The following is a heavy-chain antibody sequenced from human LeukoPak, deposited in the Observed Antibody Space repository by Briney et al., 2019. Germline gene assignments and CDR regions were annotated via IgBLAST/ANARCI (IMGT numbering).Heavy chain of an antibody. V-gene: IGHV6-1*01. CDR3: ARDQRYCSSTGCRAGFDY. CDR2: TYYRSKWYN. D-gene: IGHD2-2*01. J-gene: IGHJ4*02. Sequence: SQTLSLTCAISGDSVSSNSAAWNWIRQSPSRGLEWLGRTYYRSKWYNDYAVSVKSRITINPDTTKNQFSLQLNSVTPEDTAVYYCARDQRYCSSTGCRAGFDYWGQGTLVTVSS. CDR1: GDSVSSNSAA.